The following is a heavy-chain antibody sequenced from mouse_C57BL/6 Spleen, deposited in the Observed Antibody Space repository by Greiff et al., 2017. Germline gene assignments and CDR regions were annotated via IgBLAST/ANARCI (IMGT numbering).Heavy chain of an antibody. D-gene: IGHD2-4*01. V-gene: IGHV1-50*01. J-gene: IGHJ3*01. CDR1: GYTFTSYW. CDR2: IDPSDSYT. CDR3: ARNYDTEFAY. Sequence: VQLQQPGAELVKPGASVKLSCKASGYTFTSYWMQWVKQRPGQGLEWIGEIDPSDSYTNYNQKFKGKATLTVDTSSSTAYMQLSSLTSEDSAVYYCARNYDTEFAYGGQGTLVTVSA.